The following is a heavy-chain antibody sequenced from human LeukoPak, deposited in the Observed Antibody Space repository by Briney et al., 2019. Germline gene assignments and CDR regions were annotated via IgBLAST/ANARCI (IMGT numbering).Heavy chain of an antibody. CDR1: GGSISSTGYY. CDR3: ARSPFPDV. Sequence: SETLSLTCTVSGGSISSTGYYWGWIRQPPGKGLEWIGSFYSSESTYYNPSLKSRVTISVDTSKNQFSLKLSSVTAADTAVYYCARSPFPDVWGKGTTVTVSS. J-gene: IGHJ6*04. CDR2: FYSSEST. V-gene: IGHV4-39*07. D-gene: IGHD3-3*02.